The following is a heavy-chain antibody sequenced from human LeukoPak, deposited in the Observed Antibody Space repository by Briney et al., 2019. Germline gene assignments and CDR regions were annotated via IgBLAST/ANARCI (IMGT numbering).Heavy chain of an antibody. D-gene: IGHD3-10*01. J-gene: IGHJ4*02. CDR1: GFTFSSYG. CDR2: ISGSGGST. CDR3: TTDGPPVWFGELLYFDY. Sequence: GGTLRLSCAASGFTFSSYGMSWVRQAPGKGLEWVSAISGSGGSTYYAAPVKGRFTISRDDSKNTLYLQMNSLKTEDTAVYYCTTDGPPVWFGELLYFDYWGQGTLVTVSS. V-gene: IGHV3-23*01.